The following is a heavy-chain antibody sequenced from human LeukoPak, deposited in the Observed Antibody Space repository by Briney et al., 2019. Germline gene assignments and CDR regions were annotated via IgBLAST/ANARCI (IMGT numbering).Heavy chain of an antibody. CDR2: INAGNGNT. CDR3: ASDGSGTPGGFGY. D-gene: IGHD3-10*01. Sequence: GASVKVSCKASGYTFSSYAMHWVRQAPGQRLEWMGWINAGNGNTKYSQKFQGRVTITRDTSASTAYMELSSLRSEDTAVYYCASDGSGTPGGFGYWGQGTLVTVSS. J-gene: IGHJ4*02. V-gene: IGHV1-3*01. CDR1: GYTFSSYA.